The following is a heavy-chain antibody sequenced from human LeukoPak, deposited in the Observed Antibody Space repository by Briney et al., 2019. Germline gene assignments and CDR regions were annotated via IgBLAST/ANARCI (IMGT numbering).Heavy chain of an antibody. CDR2: INHSGST. CDR1: GGSISSSSYY. D-gene: IGHD3-3*01. J-gene: IGHJ6*03. CDR3: ATSYDDFWSGSLRNYYMDV. Sequence: SETLSLTCTVSGGSISSSSYYWSWIRQPPGKGLEWIGEINHSGSTNYNPSLKSRVTISVDTSKNQFSLKLSSVTAADTAVYHCATSYDDFWSGSLRNYYMDVWGKGTTVTVSS. V-gene: IGHV4-39*07.